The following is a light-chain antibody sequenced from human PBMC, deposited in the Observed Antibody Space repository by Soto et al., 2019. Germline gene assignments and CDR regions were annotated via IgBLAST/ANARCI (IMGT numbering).Light chain of an antibody. J-gene: IGLJ1*01. CDR3: SSSTSSSSYV. Sequence: QSALTQPASVSGSPGQSITISCTGTSSDVGGYNYVSWYQQHPGKAPKLMIYDVSNRPSGVSNRFSGSKSGNTASLTISGLQAEDEADYYCSSSTSSSSYVFVTGTKLTVL. CDR1: SSDVGGYNY. CDR2: DVS. V-gene: IGLV2-14*01.